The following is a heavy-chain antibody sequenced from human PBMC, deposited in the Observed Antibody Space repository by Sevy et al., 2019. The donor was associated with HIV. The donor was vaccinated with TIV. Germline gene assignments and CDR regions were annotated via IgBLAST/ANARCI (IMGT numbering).Heavy chain of an antibody. CDR3: ARTGCSITSCLTADAFDI. V-gene: IGHV3-21*06. CDR1: GFTFSSYS. Sequence: VGSLRLSCAASGFTFSSYSMNWVRQAPGKGLEWVSSISGISNYIYYADSVKGRFTISRDNAKSSLYLQMNSLRAEDTAVYYCARTGCSITSCLTADAFDIWGQGTLVTVSS. CDR2: ISGISNYI. D-gene: IGHD2-2*01. J-gene: IGHJ3*02.